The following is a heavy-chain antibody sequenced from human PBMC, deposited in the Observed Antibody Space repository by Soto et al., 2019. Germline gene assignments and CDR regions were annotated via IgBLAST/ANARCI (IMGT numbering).Heavy chain of an antibody. CDR1: GFTFSSYA. J-gene: IGHJ6*02. V-gene: IGHV3-23*01. Sequence: QPGGSLRLSCAASGFTFSSYAMSWVRQAPGKGLEWVSAISGSGGSTYYADSVKGRFTISRDNSKNTPYLQMNSLRAEDTAVYYCAKDVPLWFGPTYGMDVWGQGTTVTVSS. CDR3: AKDVPLWFGPTYGMDV. D-gene: IGHD3-10*01. CDR2: ISGSGGST.